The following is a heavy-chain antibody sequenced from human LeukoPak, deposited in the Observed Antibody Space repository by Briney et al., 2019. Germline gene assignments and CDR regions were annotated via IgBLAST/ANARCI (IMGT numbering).Heavy chain of an antibody. J-gene: IGHJ4*02. Sequence: PGGTLRLSCAASGFTFNIYGMTWVRQAPGKGLEWVSAITSSGGSTYYGDSVKGRFTISRDNSRNTLYLQMNSLRVDDTAVYYCARDLCWGCFDDWGQGNLVTVSS. CDR2: ITSSGGST. D-gene: IGHD3-10*02. V-gene: IGHV3-23*01. CDR3: ARDLCWGCFDD. CDR1: GFTFNIYG.